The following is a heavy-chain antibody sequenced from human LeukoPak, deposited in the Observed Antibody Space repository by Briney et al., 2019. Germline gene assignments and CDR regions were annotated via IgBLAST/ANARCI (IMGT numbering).Heavy chain of an antibody. Sequence: GGSLRLSCAASGFTFSSYPMSWVGQAPGRGVEGVSAISGSGGSTYYADSVKGRFTISRDNSKNTLYLQMNSLRAEDTAVYYCAKRVEMATIDGFFDYWGQGTLVTVSS. CDR1: GFTFSSYP. D-gene: IGHD5-24*01. CDR2: ISGSGGST. CDR3: AKRVEMATIDGFFDY. J-gene: IGHJ4*02. V-gene: IGHV3-23*01.